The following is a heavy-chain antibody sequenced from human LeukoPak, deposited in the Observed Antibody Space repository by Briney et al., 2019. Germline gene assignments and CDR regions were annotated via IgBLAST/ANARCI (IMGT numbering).Heavy chain of an antibody. CDR1: GFTFSTYG. CDR3: AKDPPYCSGGSCRNYFDY. D-gene: IGHD2-15*01. V-gene: IGHV3-23*01. J-gene: IGHJ4*02. Sequence: PGGSLRLSCAASGFTFSTYGMHWVRQAPGKGLEWVSAISGSGGSTYYADSVKGRFTISRDNSKNTLYLQVNSLRAEDTAVYYCAKDPPYCSGGSCRNYFDYWGQGTLVTVSS. CDR2: ISGSGGST.